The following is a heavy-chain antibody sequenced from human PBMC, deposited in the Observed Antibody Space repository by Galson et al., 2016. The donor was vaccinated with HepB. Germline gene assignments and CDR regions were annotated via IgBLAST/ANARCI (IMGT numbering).Heavy chain of an antibody. CDR1: GFTFSRFG. Sequence: SLRLSCAASGFTFSRFGMHWVRQAPGKGLESVAVIWFDGRDASYGDSAKGRFTISNDNSNNMLYWQMNSLRVEDTAVYYCARDLWGDCRTTTCSHLDSWGQGTLVTVSS. D-gene: IGHD1-14*01. V-gene: IGHV3-33*01. J-gene: IGHJ4*02. CDR2: IWFDGRDA. CDR3: ARDLWGDCRTTTCSHLDS.